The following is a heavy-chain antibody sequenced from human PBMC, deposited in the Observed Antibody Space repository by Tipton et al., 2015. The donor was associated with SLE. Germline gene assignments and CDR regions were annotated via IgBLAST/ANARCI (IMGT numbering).Heavy chain of an antibody. CDR3: ARTASYVRFFDY. J-gene: IGHJ4*02. Sequence: TLSLTCTVSGGSISSGSYYWSWIRQPAGKGLEWIGYIYTSGSTNYNPSLKSRVTISVDTSKNQFSLKLSSVTAADTAAYYCARTASYVRFFDYWGQGTLVTVSS. V-gene: IGHV4-61*09. CDR1: GGSISSGSYY. CDR2: IYTSGST. D-gene: IGHD5-18*01.